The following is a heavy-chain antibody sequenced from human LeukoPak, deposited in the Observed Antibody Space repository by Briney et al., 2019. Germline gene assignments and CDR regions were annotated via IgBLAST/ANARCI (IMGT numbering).Heavy chain of an antibody. J-gene: IGHJ6*02. CDR2: TYYRSKWYN. CDR3: ARDSTLRGYSGYDLVDYYYGMDV. Sequence: SQTLSLTCAISGDSVSSNSAAWNWIRQSPSRGLEWLGRTYYRSKWYNGYAVSVKSRITINPDTSKNQFSLQLNSVTPEDTAVYYCARDSTLRGYSGYDLVDYYYGMDVWGQGTTVTVSS. V-gene: IGHV6-1*01. D-gene: IGHD5-12*01. CDR1: GDSVSSNSAA.